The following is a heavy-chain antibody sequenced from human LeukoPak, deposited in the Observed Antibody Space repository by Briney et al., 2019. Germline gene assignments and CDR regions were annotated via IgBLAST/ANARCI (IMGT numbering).Heavy chain of an antibody. CDR3: ARLVVVAATVDY. Sequence: GGSLRLSCAASGFTFSSYAMHWVRQAPGKGLEWLAVISYDGSNKYYADSVKGRFTISRDNSKNTLYLQMNSLRAEDTAVYYCARLVVVAATVDYWGQGTLVTVSS. CDR2: ISYDGSNK. V-gene: IGHV3-30-3*01. CDR1: GFTFSSYA. J-gene: IGHJ4*02. D-gene: IGHD2-15*01.